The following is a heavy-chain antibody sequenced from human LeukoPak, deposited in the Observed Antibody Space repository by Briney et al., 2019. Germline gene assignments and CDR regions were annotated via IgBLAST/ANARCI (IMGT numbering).Heavy chain of an antibody. CDR1: GDSISGGDYF. J-gene: IGHJ4*02. D-gene: IGHD6-13*01. CDR2: IYISGST. CDR3: ARVIDVAAAGYFDS. Sequence: PSETLSLTCTVSGDSISGGDYFWSWIRQPAGKGLEWIGRIYISGSTNYNPSFESRVTVSLDTSKNQFSPKLSSVTAADTALYYCARVIDVAAAGYFDSWGQGTQVTVSS. V-gene: IGHV4-61*02.